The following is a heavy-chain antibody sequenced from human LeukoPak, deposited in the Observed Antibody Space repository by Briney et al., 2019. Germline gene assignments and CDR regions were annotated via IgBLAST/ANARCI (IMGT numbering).Heavy chain of an antibody. CDR1: GGSISSNNW. Sequence: SGTLSLTCAVSGGSISSNNWWSWVRQPPGKGLEWIAYIYHSGTTNYNPSLKSRLSISLDTSKNQFSLRLTSVTATDTAVYYCARQSAVAGTQWFDPWGQGTLVTVPS. J-gene: IGHJ5*02. D-gene: IGHD6-19*01. CDR3: ARQSAVAGTQWFDP. V-gene: IGHV4-4*02. CDR2: IYHSGTT.